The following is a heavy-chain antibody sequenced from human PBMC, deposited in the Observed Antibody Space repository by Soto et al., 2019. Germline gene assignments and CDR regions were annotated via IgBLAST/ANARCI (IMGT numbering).Heavy chain of an antibody. J-gene: IGHJ4*02. V-gene: IGHV4-59*01. Sequence: QVQLQESGPGLVKPSETLSLICTVSGGPMTPYKWTWIRQSPGRGLEWIAYMYSSGSSSYNPSLKSRVTMSVDTSRNQFSLKLNSATAADTAVYYCAREWSGFDYWGQGILVTVSS. CDR2: MYSSGSS. CDR3: AREWSGFDY. D-gene: IGHD2-15*01. CDR1: GGPMTPYK.